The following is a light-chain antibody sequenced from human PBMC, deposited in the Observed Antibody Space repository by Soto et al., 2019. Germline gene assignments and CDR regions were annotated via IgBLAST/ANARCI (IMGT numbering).Light chain of an antibody. J-gene: IGKJ1*01. V-gene: IGKV3-15*01. Sequence: EIVMTQSPATLSVSPGERATLSCRASQSVGSNLAWYQQKPGQAPRLLIYTASTRATGIPARFSGSGSGTEFTLTISSLQSEDFAVYYCQQYNNWFRTFGQGTKVEIK. CDR2: TAS. CDR3: QQYNNWFRT. CDR1: QSVGSN.